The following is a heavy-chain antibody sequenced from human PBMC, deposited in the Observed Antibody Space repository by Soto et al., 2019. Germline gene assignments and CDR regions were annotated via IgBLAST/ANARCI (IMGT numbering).Heavy chain of an antibody. J-gene: IGHJ3*02. V-gene: IGHV3-23*01. D-gene: IGHD2-2*01. CDR1: GFTFSSYA. Sequence: EVQLLESGGGLVQPGGSLRLSCVASGFTFSSYAMSWVRQAPGKGLEWVSAISGSGGSTYYADSVKGRFTISRDNSKNTLYLQMNSLRAEDTAVYYCAKDDYCSSTSCYEWSAGIRDDAFDIWGQGTMVTVSS. CDR2: ISGSGGST. CDR3: AKDDYCSSTSCYEWSAGIRDDAFDI.